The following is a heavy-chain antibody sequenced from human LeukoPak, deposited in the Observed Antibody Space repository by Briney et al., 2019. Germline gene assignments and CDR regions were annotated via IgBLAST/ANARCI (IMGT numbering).Heavy chain of an antibody. J-gene: IGHJ6*03. D-gene: IGHD1-26*01. CDR3: ARQKRIVGATYPEGAYYYYYYLDV. CDR1: GGSISSGTYY. V-gene: IGHV4-61*02. Sequence: TLSLTCSVSGGSISSGTYYWSWIRQPAGKGLEWIGRIYTTGSTNYNPSLKSRVTISVDTSKNQFSLKLSSVTAADTAMYYCARQKRIVGATYPEGAYYYYYYLDVWGKGTTVTISS. CDR2: IYTTGST.